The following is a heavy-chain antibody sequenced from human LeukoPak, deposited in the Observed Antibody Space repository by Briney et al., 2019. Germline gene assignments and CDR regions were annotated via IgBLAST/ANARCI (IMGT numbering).Heavy chain of an antibody. V-gene: IGHV3-7*01. J-gene: IGHJ4*02. CDR1: GFTFSSYW. CDR2: IKQDGSEK. CDR3: ARDRGGWFGTFDY. Sequence: GGSLRLSCAASGFTFSSYWMSSVRQAPGKGLERVANIKQDGSEKYYVDSVKGRFTISRDNAKNSLYLQMNSLRAEDTAVYYCARDRGGWFGTFDYWGQGTLVTVSS. D-gene: IGHD3-10*01.